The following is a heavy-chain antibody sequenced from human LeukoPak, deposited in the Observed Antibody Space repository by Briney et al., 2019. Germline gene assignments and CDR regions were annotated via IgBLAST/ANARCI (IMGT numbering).Heavy chain of an antibody. J-gene: IGHJ6*02. CDR3: ASISLGSGSYGYYYYGMDV. CDR1: GLTVRSNY. D-gene: IGHD3-10*01. Sequence: GGSLNPSCAASGLTVRSNYMSWVRKAPGKGLEWAPVIYSGGSTYYADSVKGRFTISRDNSKNTLYLQMNSLRAEDTAVYYCASISLGSGSYGYYYYGMDVWGQGTTVTVSS. V-gene: IGHV3-53*01. CDR2: IYSGGST.